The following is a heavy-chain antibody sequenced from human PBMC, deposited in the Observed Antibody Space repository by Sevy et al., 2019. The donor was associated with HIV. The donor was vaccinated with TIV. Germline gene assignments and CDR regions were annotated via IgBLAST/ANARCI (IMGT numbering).Heavy chain of an antibody. CDR3: ARGPSGAAAGRFDS. CDR1: GFTFSSYW. CDR2: INQGGNQK. Sequence: GGSLRLSCAASGFTFSSYWINWVRQAPGEGLEWVANINQGGNQKHYMDSVKGRFTISRDNAENAVYLQMNGRRVEDTAVYYCARGPSGAAAGRFDSWGQGTLVTVSS. D-gene: IGHD6-13*01. V-gene: IGHV3-7*01. J-gene: IGHJ4*02.